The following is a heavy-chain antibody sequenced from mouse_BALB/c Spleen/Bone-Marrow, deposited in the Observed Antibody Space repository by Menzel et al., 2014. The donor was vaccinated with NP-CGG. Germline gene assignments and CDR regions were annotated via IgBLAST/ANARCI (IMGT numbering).Heavy chain of an antibody. Sequence: VKLVESGPGLVAPSQSLSITCTVSGFSLTSYDISWIRQPPGKGLEWLGVIWTGGGTNYNSAFMSRLSISKDNSKSQVFLKMNSLQTDDTAIYYCVREGGLGGYYDLYFDVWGAGTTVTVPS. CDR1: GFSLTSYD. D-gene: IGHD2-3*01. J-gene: IGHJ1*01. CDR2: IWTGGGT. CDR3: VREGGLGGYYDLYFDV. V-gene: IGHV2-9-2*01.